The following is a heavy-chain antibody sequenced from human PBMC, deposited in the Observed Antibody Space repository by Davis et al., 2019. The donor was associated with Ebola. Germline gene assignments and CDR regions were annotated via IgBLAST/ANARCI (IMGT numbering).Heavy chain of an antibody. CDR2: IKSDGSSA. V-gene: IGHV3-74*01. J-gene: IGHJ4*02. D-gene: IGHD2-15*01. CDR1: GSTFSGHW. CDR3: GSPVVA. Sequence: GESLKISCAASGSTFSGHWMHWVRQAPGKGLVWVSQIKSDGSSATYADSVKGRFTISRDNAKNTLYLQMNSLRAEDTAVYYCGSPVVAWGQGTLVTVS.